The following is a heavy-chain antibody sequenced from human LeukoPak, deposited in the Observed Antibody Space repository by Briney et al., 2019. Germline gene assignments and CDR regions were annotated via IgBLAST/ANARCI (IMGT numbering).Heavy chain of an antibody. V-gene: IGHV5-51*01. J-gene: IGHJ6*03. CDR3: ASSIIRGGYYYYMDV. CDR2: IYPGDSDT. D-gene: IGHD3-10*01. CDR1: GYSFTSYW. Sequence: GESLKISCKGSGYSFTSYWIAWVRQMPGKGLGWMGIIYPGDSDTRYSPSFQGQVTISADKSISTAYLQWSSLKASDTAVYYCASSIIRGGYYYYMDVWGKGTTVTVSS.